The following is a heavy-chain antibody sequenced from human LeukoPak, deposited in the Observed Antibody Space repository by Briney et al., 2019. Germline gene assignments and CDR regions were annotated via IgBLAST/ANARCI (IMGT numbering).Heavy chain of an antibody. D-gene: IGHD3-22*01. V-gene: IGHV1-18*01. CDR3: ARDIGGYGYDP. CDR1: GYTFTSYG. J-gene: IGHJ5*02. Sequence: ASVKVSCKASGYTFTSYGISWVRQAPGQGLEWMGWISAYNGNTNYAQKLQGRVTMTTDTSTRTAYMELRSLSSDDKAVYYCARDIGGYGYDPWGQGTLVTVSS. CDR2: ISAYNGNT.